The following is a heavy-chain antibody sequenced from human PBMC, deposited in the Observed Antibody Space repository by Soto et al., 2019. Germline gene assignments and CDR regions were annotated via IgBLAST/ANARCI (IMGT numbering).Heavy chain of an antibody. D-gene: IGHD6-13*01. V-gene: IGHV3-30*18. J-gene: IGHJ5*02. CDR3: AKDRGIAAIEGWFDP. CDR2: ISYDGSNK. Sequence: GGSLRLSCAASGFTFSSYGMHWVRQAPGKGLEWVAVISYDGSNKYYADSVKGRFTISRDNSKNTLYLQMNSLRAEDTAVYYCAKDRGIAAIEGWFDPWGQGTLVTVSS. CDR1: GFTFSSYG.